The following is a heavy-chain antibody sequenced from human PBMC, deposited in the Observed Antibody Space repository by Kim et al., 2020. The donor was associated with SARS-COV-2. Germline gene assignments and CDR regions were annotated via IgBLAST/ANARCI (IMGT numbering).Heavy chain of an antibody. J-gene: IGHJ2*01. CDR3: ARTQYTGPGRHYFDP. CDR2: IYSSGGT. Sequence: SETLSLTCTVSGGSINNYYWSWIRQPPGKGLELIGYIYSSGGTSYNPSLKSRVTISLDTSKNHFSLKLSSVTGADTAVYYCARTQYTGPGRHYFDPWGRG. CDR1: GGSINNYY. D-gene: IGHD2-2*02. V-gene: IGHV4-59*01.